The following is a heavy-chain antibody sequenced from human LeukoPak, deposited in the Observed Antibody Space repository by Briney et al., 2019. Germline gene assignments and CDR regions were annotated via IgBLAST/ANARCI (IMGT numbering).Heavy chain of an antibody. CDR2: IYGGGNI. J-gene: IGHJ4*02. D-gene: IGHD3-22*01. CDR1: GFTFSSNY. CDR3: ASAAYDSNGYTANHDC. V-gene: IGHV3-53*01. Sequence: PGGSLRLSCAASGFTFSSNYMNWVRQAPGKGLEWVSVIYGGGNIYYADSVKGRFTISRDNSKNSLYLQINNVRAEDTAMYYCASAAYDSNGYTANHDCWGQGTLVTVSS.